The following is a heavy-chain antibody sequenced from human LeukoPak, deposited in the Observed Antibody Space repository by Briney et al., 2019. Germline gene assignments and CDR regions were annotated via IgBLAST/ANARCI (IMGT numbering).Heavy chain of an antibody. CDR2: MNQDRSAK. J-gene: IGHJ4*02. CDR1: GFTFSSSC. Sequence: GGSLRLSCAASGFTFSSSCMAWVRQTPGKGPEWVANMNQDRSAKHYLDSVKGRFTISRDNAKNSLYLQMNSLRVEDTAVYFCARDQGGALDYWGQGTLVTVSS. D-gene: IGHD4-17*01. CDR3: ARDQGGALDY. V-gene: IGHV3-7*01.